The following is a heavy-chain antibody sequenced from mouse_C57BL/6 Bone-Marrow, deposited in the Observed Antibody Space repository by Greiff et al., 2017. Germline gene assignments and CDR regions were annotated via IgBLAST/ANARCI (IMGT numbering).Heavy chain of an antibody. CDR3: AREDGYDDY. V-gene: IGHV1-59*01. CDR1: GYTFTSYW. D-gene: IGHD2-2*01. CDR2: IDPSDSYT. Sequence: QVQLQQPGAELVRPGTSVKLSCKASGYTFTSYWMHWVKQRPGQGLEWIGVIDPSDSYTNYNQKFKGKATLTVDTSSSTAYMQLSSLTSEDSAVYYCAREDGYDDYWGQGTSVTVAS. J-gene: IGHJ4*01.